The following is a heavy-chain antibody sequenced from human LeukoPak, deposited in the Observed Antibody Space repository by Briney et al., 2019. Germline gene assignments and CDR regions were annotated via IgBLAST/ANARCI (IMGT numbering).Heavy chain of an antibody. CDR2: IGGSGGST. Sequence: GGSLRLSCAASGFTFSSYAMSWVGQAPGKGLEWVSAIGGSGGSTYYADSVKGRFTISRDNSKNTLYLQMNSLRAEDTAVYYCAKSTHDYDFWSGYRLYFDYWGQGTLVTVSS. V-gene: IGHV3-23*01. D-gene: IGHD3-3*01. CDR1: GFTFSSYA. J-gene: IGHJ4*02. CDR3: AKSTHDYDFWSGYRLYFDY.